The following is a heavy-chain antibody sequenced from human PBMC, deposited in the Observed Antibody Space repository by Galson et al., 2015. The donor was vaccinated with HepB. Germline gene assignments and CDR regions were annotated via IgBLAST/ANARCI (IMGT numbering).Heavy chain of an antibody. CDR1: GYTFTSYG. V-gene: IGHV1-18*04. D-gene: IGHD6-13*01. J-gene: IGHJ3*02. CDR3: ARDEGAAADNGGGDAFDI. Sequence: SVKVSCKASGYTFTSYGISWVRQAPGQGLEWMGWISAYNGNTNYAQKLQGRVTMTTDTSTNTAYMELRSLRSDDTAVYYCARDEGAAADNGGGDAFDIWGQGTMVTVSS. CDR2: ISAYNGNT.